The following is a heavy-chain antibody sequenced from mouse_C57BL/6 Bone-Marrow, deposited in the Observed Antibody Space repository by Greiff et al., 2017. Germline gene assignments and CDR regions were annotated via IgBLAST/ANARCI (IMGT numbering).Heavy chain of an antibody. J-gene: IGHJ1*03. CDR3: ARSDYYGSSRSDV. CDR2: IYPGDGDT. Sequence: QVQLQQSGPELVKPGASVKISCKASGYAFSSSWMNWVKQRPGKGLEWIGRIYPGDGDTTYNGKFKGKATLTADKSSSTAYMQLSSLTSEDSAVYFCARSDYYGSSRSDVWGTGTTVTVSS. CDR1: GYAFSSSW. V-gene: IGHV1-82*01. D-gene: IGHD1-1*01.